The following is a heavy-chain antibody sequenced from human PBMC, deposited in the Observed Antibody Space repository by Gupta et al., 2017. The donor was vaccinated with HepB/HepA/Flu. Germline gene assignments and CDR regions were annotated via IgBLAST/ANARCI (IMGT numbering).Heavy chain of an antibody. CDR2: ISSSSSYI. Sequence: VESGGGLVKPGGSLRLSCAASGFTFSSYSMNWVRQAPGKGLEWVSSISSSSSYIYYADSVKGRFTISRDNAKNSLYLQMNSLRAEDTAVYYCARDRPLPPHYDFWSGYYTNYYYYGMDVWGQGTTVTVSS. J-gene: IGHJ6*02. CDR3: ARDRPLPPHYDFWSGYYTNYYYYGMDV. V-gene: IGHV3-21*01. D-gene: IGHD3-3*01. CDR1: GFTFSSYS.